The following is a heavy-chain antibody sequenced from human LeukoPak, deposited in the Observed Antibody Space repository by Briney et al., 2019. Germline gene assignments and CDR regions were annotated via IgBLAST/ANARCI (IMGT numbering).Heavy chain of an antibody. CDR3: TRDGGEGCHSAFDI. V-gene: IGHV3-72*01. CDR1: GFTFSDYI. D-gene: IGHD3-16*01. Sequence: PGGSLRLSCAASGFTFSDYILDWVRQAPGKGLEWIGRIRRGTNSYTTEYAASVKGRFIISRDDSKNSLYLHMNSLKTGDTAVYHCTRDGGEGCHSAFDIRGQGTMVTVSS. J-gene: IGHJ3*02. CDR2: IRRGTNSYTT.